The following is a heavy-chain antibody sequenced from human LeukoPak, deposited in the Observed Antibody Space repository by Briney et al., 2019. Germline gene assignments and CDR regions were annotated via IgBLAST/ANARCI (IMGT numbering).Heavy chain of an antibody. D-gene: IGHD3-16*02. CDR3: ANYIWGSYRHYFDS. CDR2: IGSGGGGT. J-gene: IGHJ4*02. V-gene: IGHV3-23*01. Sequence: AAGYLRLCCAASGFTFSNYAITWVLPAPGKGLEWVSVIGSGGGGTYYADSVTGRFTISRDKSKNTVYLQMNSLRAEDTAVYFCANYIWGSYRHYFDSWGQGTLVTVSS. CDR1: GFTFSNYA.